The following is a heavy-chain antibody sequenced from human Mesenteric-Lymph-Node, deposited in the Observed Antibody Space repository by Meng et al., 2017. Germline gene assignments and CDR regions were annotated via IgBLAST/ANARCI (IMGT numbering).Heavy chain of an antibody. CDR3: VRSSGWVKTGFDP. CDR1: GGSISSGGYY. Sequence: VQLQESGPGLVKPSQTLSLTCTVSGGSISSGGYYWSWIRQHPGKGLEWIGYIYYSGSTYYNPSLKSRVTISVDTSKNQFSLKLTSVTAADTAVYYCVRSSGWVKTGFDPWGQGTLVTVSS. D-gene: IGHD6-19*01. V-gene: IGHV4-31*03. J-gene: IGHJ5*02. CDR2: IYYSGST.